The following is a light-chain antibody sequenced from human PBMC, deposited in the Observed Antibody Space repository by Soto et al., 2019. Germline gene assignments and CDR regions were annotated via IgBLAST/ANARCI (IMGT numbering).Light chain of an antibody. V-gene: IGLV2-14*01. CDR3: ISYRSDSSPYV. Sequence: QSALTQPAPVSGSPGQSITSSCTGTSSDAGDYNYVSWYQHHPGKAPKRLISEVSNRPSGVSNRFSGSKYGNTASLSISGLQAHDEADYFCISYRSDSSPYVFGSGTKVTVL. CDR2: EVS. J-gene: IGLJ1*01. CDR1: SSDAGDYNY.